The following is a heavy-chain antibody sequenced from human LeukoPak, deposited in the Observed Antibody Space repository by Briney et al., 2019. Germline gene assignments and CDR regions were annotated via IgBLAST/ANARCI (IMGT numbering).Heavy chain of an antibody. V-gene: IGHV3-48*01. CDR2: ISSSGSIT. Sequence: GGSLRLSCVASGFTLSSHNINWVRQAPGKGLEWVSHISSSGSITYYGDSAKGRITISRDNAKNSVSLYMNSERAEDSAVYYCARPGITAFDIWGQGKMVTVSS. J-gene: IGHJ3*02. D-gene: IGHD3-10*01. CDR3: ARPGITAFDI. CDR1: GFTLSSHN.